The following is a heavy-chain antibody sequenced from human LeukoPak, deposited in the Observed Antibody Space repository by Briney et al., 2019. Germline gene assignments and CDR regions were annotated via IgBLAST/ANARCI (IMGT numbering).Heavy chain of an antibody. CDR1: GGSISSYY. V-gene: IGHV4-59*01. CDR3: AGASYDSSGVH. J-gene: IGHJ4*02. D-gene: IGHD3-22*01. CDR2: IYYSGST. Sequence: SETLSLTCTISGGSISSYYWSWIRQPPGKGLEWIGYIYYSGSTNYNPSLKSRVTISVDTSKNQFSLKLSSVTAADTAVYYCAGASYDSSGVHWGQGTLVTVSS.